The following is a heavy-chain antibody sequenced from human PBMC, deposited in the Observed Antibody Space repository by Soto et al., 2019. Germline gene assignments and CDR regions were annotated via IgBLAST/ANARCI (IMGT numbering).Heavy chain of an antibody. CDR3: ARDRIVRYYDSSGYDFDY. CDR1: GYTFTSYG. Sequence: ASVKVSCKASGYTFTSYGISWVRQAPGQGLEWMGWISAYNGNTNYAQKLQGRVTMTTDTSTSTAYMELRSLRSDDTAMYYCARDRIVRYYDSSGYDFDYWGQGTLVTVSS. CDR2: ISAYNGNT. D-gene: IGHD3-22*01. V-gene: IGHV1-18*01. J-gene: IGHJ4*02.